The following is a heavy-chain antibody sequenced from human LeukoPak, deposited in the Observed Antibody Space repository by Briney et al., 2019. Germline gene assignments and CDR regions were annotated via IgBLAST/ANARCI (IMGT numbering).Heavy chain of an antibody. V-gene: IGHV3-74*01. Sequence: GGSLRISCEASGLTFSNSWMHWVRQVPGKGLVWVSRINNEGTTISYADSVKGRFTISRDNAKNTLYLQMNSLRAEDTAVYYCARVSGLGMNEYYQHWGQGTLVTVAS. J-gene: IGHJ1*01. CDR1: GLTFSNSW. CDR3: ARVSGLGMNEYYQH. D-gene: IGHD3-10*01. CDR2: INNEGTTI.